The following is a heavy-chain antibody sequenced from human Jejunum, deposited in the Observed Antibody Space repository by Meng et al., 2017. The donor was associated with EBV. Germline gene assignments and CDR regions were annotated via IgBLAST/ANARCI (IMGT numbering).Heavy chain of an antibody. V-gene: IGHV4-59*01. CDR2: IFYTGST. D-gene: IGHD3-10*01. CDR1: GDSIKNYD. CDR3: ARGSVSATRGGMDV. J-gene: IGHJ6*02. Sequence: QGPLQGSGPGLVKPSETLSLTCTVSGDSIKNYDWSWIRQPPGKGLEWIGYIFYTGSTNYSPSLKSRLTISIDTSNNQFSLRLTSVTAADTAVYYCARGSVSATRGGMDVWGQGTTVTVSS.